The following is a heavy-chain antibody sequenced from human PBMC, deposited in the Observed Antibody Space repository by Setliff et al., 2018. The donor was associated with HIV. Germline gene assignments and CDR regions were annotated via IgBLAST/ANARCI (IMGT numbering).Heavy chain of an antibody. Sequence: SETLSLTCAVYGGSFSAYYWSWIRQPPGKGLEWIGDVNHSGSTNYNPSLKSRVTISVDTSKNQFSLKLSSVTAADTAVYYCARHDSGGYYSLDYWGQGTLVTVSS. V-gene: IGHV4-34*01. CDR1: GGSFSAYY. D-gene: IGHD3-22*01. J-gene: IGHJ4*02. CDR3: ARHDSGGYYSLDY. CDR2: VNHSGST.